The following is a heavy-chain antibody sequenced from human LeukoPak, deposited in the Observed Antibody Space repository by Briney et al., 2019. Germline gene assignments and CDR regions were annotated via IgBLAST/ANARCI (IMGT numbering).Heavy chain of an antibody. V-gene: IGHV3-7*01. CDR3: ARDSASNDY. J-gene: IGHJ4*02. Sequence: GGSLRLSCAASGFTFSTYWMSRVRQAPGKGLEWVANIKQDGSEKYYVDSVKGRFTISRDNAKNSLYLQMNSLRAEDTAMYYCARDSASNDYWGQGTLVTVSS. CDR1: GFTFSTYW. CDR2: IKQDGSEK. D-gene: IGHD6-13*01.